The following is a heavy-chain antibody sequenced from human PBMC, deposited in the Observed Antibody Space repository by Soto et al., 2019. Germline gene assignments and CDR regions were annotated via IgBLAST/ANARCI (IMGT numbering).Heavy chain of an antibody. CDR2: TYFRSKWYN. CDR3: AKGDNLGRKSGYAFDP. J-gene: IGHJ5*02. CDR1: GDTVSSNTAS. Sequence: PPLTLPLTLAASGDTVSSNTASWNWIRRSSSTGLDWLGRTYFRSKWYNDYAVSVKSRIIINPDTSNNQFSLQLNSETPEDTPVYFCAKGDNLGRKSGYAFDPWGQG. V-gene: IGHV6-1*01. D-gene: IGHD5-12*01.